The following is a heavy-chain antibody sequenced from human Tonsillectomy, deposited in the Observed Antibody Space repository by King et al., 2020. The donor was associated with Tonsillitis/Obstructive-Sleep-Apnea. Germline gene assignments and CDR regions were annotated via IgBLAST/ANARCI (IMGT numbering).Heavy chain of an antibody. Sequence: VQLVQSGGGLVQPGGSLRLSCAASGFTFSSYWMSWVRQAPGKGLEWVANIKQDGSEKHYVDSVKGRFTISRDNAKNSLYLQMNSLRAEDTAVYYCARDLTSSSGYYYEYNWFDPWGQGTLVTVSS. CDR3: ARDLTSSSGYYYEYNWFDP. CDR1: GFTFSSYW. CDR2: IKQDGSEK. D-gene: IGHD3-22*01. V-gene: IGHV3-7*01. J-gene: IGHJ5*02.